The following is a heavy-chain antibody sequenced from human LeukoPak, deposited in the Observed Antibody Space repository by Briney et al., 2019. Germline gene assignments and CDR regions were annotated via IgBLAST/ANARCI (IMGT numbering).Heavy chain of an antibody. D-gene: IGHD6-13*01. Sequence: SETLSLTCTVSGGSISSYYWSWIRQPPGKGLEWIGYIYDSGSTSYNPSLKSRVTISVDTSKNQFSLNLHSVTAADTAVYYCARDGIAAAGDNPLNYYYGMDVWGKGTTVTVSS. CDR3: ARDGIAAAGDNPLNYYYGMDV. CDR1: GGSISSYY. V-gene: IGHV4-59*01. CDR2: IYDSGST. J-gene: IGHJ6*04.